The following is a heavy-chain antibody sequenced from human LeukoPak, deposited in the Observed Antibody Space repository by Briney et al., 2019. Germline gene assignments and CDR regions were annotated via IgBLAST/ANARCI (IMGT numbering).Heavy chain of an antibody. V-gene: IGHV4-38-2*02. CDR1: GYSISSGYY. Sequence: PSETLSLTCTVSGYSISSGYYWGWIRQPPGKGLEWIGSIYHSGGTYYNPSLKSRVTISVDTSKNQFSLKLSSVTAADTAVYYCARASGGHGLDYWGQGTLVTVSS. CDR3: ARASGGHGLDY. CDR2: IYHSGGT. J-gene: IGHJ4*02. D-gene: IGHD2-15*01.